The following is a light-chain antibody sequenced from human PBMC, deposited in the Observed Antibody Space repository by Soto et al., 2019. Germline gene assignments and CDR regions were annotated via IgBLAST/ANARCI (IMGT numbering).Light chain of an antibody. Sequence: DIEMTQSPSTLSASIGDGVTITCRASESISGWLAWYQQQLGKAPKLLIYDASNLESGVPSRFSGSGSGTEFTLAISSLQPDDFATYYCQQYNNYPRTFGQGTKVEI. CDR2: DAS. V-gene: IGKV1-5*01. CDR1: ESISGW. J-gene: IGKJ1*01. CDR3: QQYNNYPRT.